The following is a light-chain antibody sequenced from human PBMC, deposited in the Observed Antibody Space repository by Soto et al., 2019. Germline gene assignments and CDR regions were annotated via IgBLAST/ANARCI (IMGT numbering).Light chain of an antibody. Sequence: DIQMTQSPSTLSASVGDRVTITCRASQSVTTWLAWYQQKPWKAPKVLIYKASNLQSGVPSRFSGSGSGTEFTLTISSLPPDDFATYYCQQYNTHSTYTLGQGTELEIK. J-gene: IGKJ2*01. CDR1: QSVTTW. V-gene: IGKV1-5*03. CDR3: QQYNTHSTYT. CDR2: KAS.